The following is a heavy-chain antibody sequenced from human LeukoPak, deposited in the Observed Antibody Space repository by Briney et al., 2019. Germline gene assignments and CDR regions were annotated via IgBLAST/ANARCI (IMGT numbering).Heavy chain of an antibody. J-gene: IGHJ5*02. CDR3: ARGLRVTMIVVATNWFDP. V-gene: IGHV4-4*07. Sequence: SETLSLTCTVSGASISSYYWSWIRQPAGKGLEWIGRIYTSGSTNYNPSLKSRVTISVDTSKNQFSLKLSSVTAADTAVYYCARGLRVTMIVVATNWFDPWGQGTLVTVSS. CDR2: IYTSGST. CDR1: GASISSYY. D-gene: IGHD3-22*01.